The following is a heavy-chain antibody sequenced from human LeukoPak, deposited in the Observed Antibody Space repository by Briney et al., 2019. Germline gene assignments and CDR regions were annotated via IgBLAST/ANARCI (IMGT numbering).Heavy chain of an antibody. CDR2: IYTSGST. V-gene: IGHV4-61*02. D-gene: IGHD6-13*01. CDR1: GGSISSGGYY. J-gene: IGHJ4*02. CDR3: ARGPAPTYSSSWYLFDY. Sequence: PSQTLSLTCTVSGGSISSGGYYWSWIRQPAGTGLEWIGRIYTSGSTNYNPSLKSRVTMSVDTSKNQFSLKLSSVTAADTAVYYCARGPAPTYSSSWYLFDYWGQGTLVTVSS.